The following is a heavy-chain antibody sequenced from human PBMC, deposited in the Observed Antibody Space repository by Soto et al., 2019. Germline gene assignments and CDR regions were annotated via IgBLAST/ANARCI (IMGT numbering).Heavy chain of an antibody. D-gene: IGHD3-10*01. CDR2: ISNSGST. V-gene: IGHV4-30-4*01. Sequence: LSLTCSVSGGSINNDDYYWSWIRQPPGKGLEWSGYISNSGSTFHNPSLRGRLSMSIDTSKNQFSLRLTSVTAADTAVYYCARYKVGGSGSYYNAWFDPSGQGTLVTVSS. J-gene: IGHJ5*02. CDR1: GGSINNDDYY. CDR3: ARYKVGGSGSYYNAWFDP.